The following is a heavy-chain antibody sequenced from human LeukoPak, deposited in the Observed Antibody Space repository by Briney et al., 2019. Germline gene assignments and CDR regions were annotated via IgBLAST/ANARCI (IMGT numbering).Heavy chain of an antibody. D-gene: IGHD4-17*01. CDR2: IYYRGST. CDR1: GGSISTYY. CDR3: GKGGYTTGGYWYLDL. V-gene: IGHV4-59*01. J-gene: IGHJ2*01. Sequence: SETLSLTCTVSGGSISTYYWSWIRQPPGKGLQWIGYIYYRGSTNYNPSLKGRVTISVDTSKNQFSLQLSSVTAADKAVFYCGKGGYTTGGYWYLDLWGRGTLVTVSS.